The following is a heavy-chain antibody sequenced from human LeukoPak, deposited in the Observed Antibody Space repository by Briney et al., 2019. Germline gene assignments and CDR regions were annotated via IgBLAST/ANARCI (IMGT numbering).Heavy chain of an antibody. CDR3: ARQRTRYCSGGSCPVFDC. Sequence: SETLSLTCTVSGGSINGYYWSWIRQPPGKGLEWIGYIYYSGSTNSNPSLKSRVTISVDTSKNQFSLKLSSVTAADTAVYYCARQRTRYCSGGSCPVFDCWGQGTLVTVSS. CDR1: GGSINGYY. J-gene: IGHJ4*02. CDR2: IYYSGST. V-gene: IGHV4-59*08. D-gene: IGHD2-15*01.